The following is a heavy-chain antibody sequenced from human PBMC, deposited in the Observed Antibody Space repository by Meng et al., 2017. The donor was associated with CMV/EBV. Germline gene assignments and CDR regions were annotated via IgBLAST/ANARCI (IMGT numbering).Heavy chain of an antibody. CDR3: ARGGANMVRGLLDWFDP. J-gene: IGHJ5*02. V-gene: IGHV3-74*01. CDR2: INSDGSST. D-gene: IGHD3-10*01. CDR1: GFTFSSYW. Sequence: GGSLRLSCAASGFTFSSYWMHWVRQAPGKGLVWVSRINSDGSSTSYADSVKGRVTISRDNAKNTLYLQMNSLRAEDTAVYYCARGGANMVRGLLDWFDPWGQGTLVTVSS.